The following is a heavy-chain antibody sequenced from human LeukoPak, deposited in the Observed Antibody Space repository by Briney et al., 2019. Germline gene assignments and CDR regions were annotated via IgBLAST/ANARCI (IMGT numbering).Heavy chain of an antibody. CDR3: ARVLRYDYSPYYGMDV. Sequence: GGSLRLSCAASGFTFSSYWMPWVRQAPGKGLVWVSRINSDGSSTSYADSVKGRFTISRDNAKNTLYLQMNSLRAEDTAVYYCARVLRYDYSPYYGMDVWGQGTTVTVSS. D-gene: IGHD2-21*01. J-gene: IGHJ6*02. CDR2: INSDGSST. CDR1: GFTFSSYW. V-gene: IGHV3-74*01.